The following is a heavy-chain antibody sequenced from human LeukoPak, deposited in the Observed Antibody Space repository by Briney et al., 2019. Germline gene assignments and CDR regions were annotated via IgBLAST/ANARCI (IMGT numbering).Heavy chain of an antibody. CDR2: IYYSGTT. V-gene: IGHV4-59*01. Sequence: SETLSLTCTVSGGSISSYYWSWIRQPPGKGLDWIGYIYYSGTTNYNPSLNSRVTISLDTSKNQFSLKLSSVTAADTAVYYCARGVREVAAGYWGQGTLVTVSS. D-gene: IGHD2-15*01. CDR1: GGSISSYY. CDR3: ARGVREVAAGY. J-gene: IGHJ4*02.